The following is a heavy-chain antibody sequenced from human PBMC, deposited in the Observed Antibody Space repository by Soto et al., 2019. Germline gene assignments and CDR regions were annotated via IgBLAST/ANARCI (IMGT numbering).Heavy chain of an antibody. CDR3: AKDLAKGGGSAGFDY. CDR2: INPKSGGT. J-gene: IGHJ4*02. Sequence: ASVKVSCKASGYTFTVYYMHWVRQAPGQGLEWTGWINPKSGGTMYPQKFQGRVTMTWDTSISTAYMALTRLRSDGTAVYYCAKDLAKGGGSAGFDYWGQGTLVTVSS. V-gene: IGHV1-2*02. CDR1: GYTFTVYY. D-gene: IGHD1-26*01.